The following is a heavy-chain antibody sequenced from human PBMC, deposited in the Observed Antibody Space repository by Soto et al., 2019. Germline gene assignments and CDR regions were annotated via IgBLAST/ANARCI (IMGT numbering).Heavy chain of an antibody. V-gene: IGHV3-23*01. Sequence: GGSLRLSCAASGFTFISYAMSWVRQAPGKGLEWVSAMSGSGGSTYYADSVKGRFTISRDNSKNTLYLQMKSLRAEDMAVYYCAKDGYYDFWSGYSPLYRGDAFDIWGQGTMVTVSS. CDR3: AKDGYYDFWSGYSPLYRGDAFDI. D-gene: IGHD3-3*01. J-gene: IGHJ3*02. CDR2: MSGSGGST. CDR1: GFTFISYA.